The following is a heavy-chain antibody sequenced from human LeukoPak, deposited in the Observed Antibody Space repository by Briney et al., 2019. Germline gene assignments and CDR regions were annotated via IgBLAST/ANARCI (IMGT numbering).Heavy chain of an antibody. D-gene: IGHD1-26*01. CDR3: ARTCGSYPCSYYYGMDV. V-gene: IGHV1-8*01. CDR1: GYTFTRYD. Sequence: GASVKVSCKASGYTFTRYDFNWVRQATGQRPEWMGWMSPNSGDTGYAQKFQDRVTMTRNTSISTAYMELRSLRSDDTAVYYCARTCGSYPCSYYYGMDVWGQGTTVTVSS. CDR2: MSPNSGDT. J-gene: IGHJ6*02.